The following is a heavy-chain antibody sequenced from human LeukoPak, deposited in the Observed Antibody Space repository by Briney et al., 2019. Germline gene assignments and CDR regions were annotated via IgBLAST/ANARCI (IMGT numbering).Heavy chain of an antibody. V-gene: IGHV4-34*01. D-gene: IGHD4-4*01. CDR2: INHSGST. CDR1: GGSFSGYY. J-gene: IGHJ5*02. CDR3: ARGSDYSNYVWFDP. Sequence: PSETLSLTCAVYGGSFSGYYWSWIRQPPGKGLEWIGEINHSGSTNYNPSLKSRVTISVDTSKNQFSLKLSSVTAADTAVYYCARGSDYSNYVWFDPWGQGTLVTVSS.